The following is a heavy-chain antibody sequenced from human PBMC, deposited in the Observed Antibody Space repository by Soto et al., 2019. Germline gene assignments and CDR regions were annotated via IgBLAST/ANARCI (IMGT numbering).Heavy chain of an antibody. CDR1: GFTFSTYG. CDR3: AKDLQSYGDYDYYCYGMDV. D-gene: IGHD4-17*01. CDR2: ISYDGTNK. V-gene: IGHV3-30*18. J-gene: IGHJ6*02. Sequence: QVQLVESGGGEVQPGRSLTISCAASGFTFSTYGMHWVRQTPGKGLEWVAVISYDGTNKFYSDSVKGRFTISRDNFKNTLTLQTNSLRADDTAVYSCAKDLQSYGDYDYYCYGMDVWGLGTTVTVSS.